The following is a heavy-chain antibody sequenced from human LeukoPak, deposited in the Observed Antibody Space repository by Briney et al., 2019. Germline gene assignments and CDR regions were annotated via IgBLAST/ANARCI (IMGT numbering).Heavy chain of an antibody. Sequence: GASVKVSCNTFGYTFTGYYMHWVRQAPGQGLEWMGWINPNSGGANYAQKFQGRVTMTRDMSTSTVYMELSSLRSEDTAVYYCARVPPLGYCSGGSCSGWFDPWGQGTLVTVSS. V-gene: IGHV1-2*02. D-gene: IGHD2-15*01. CDR2: INPNSGGA. CDR1: GYTFTGYY. J-gene: IGHJ5*02. CDR3: ARVPPLGYCSGGSCSGWFDP.